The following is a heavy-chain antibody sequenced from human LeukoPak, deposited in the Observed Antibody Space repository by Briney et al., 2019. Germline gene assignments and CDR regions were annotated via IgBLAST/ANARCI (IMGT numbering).Heavy chain of an antibody. V-gene: IGHV1-69*01. CDR1: GGTFSSYA. Sequence: GSSVKVSCKASGGTFSSYAISWVRQAPGQGLEWMGGIIPIFGTANYAQKFQGRVTITADEPTSTAYMELSSLRSEDTAVYYCARDYVTGTTFSWFDPWGQGTLVTVSS. CDR2: IIPIFGTA. CDR3: ARDYVTGTTFSWFDP. J-gene: IGHJ5*02. D-gene: IGHD1-7*01.